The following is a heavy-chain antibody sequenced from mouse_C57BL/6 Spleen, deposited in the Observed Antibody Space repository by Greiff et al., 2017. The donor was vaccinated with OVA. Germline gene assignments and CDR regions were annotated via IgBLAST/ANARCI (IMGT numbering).Heavy chain of an antibody. CDR2: IYPGSGNT. CDR3: ASYYGSSYWYFDV. V-gene: IGHV1-76*01. Sequence: VKLQESGAELVRPGASVKLSCKASGYTFTDYYINWVKQRPGQGLEWIARIYPGSGNTYYNEKFKGKATLTAEKSSSTAYMQLSSLTSEDSAVYFCASYYGSSYWYFDVWGTGTTVTVSS. CDR1: GYTFTDYY. D-gene: IGHD1-1*01. J-gene: IGHJ1*03.